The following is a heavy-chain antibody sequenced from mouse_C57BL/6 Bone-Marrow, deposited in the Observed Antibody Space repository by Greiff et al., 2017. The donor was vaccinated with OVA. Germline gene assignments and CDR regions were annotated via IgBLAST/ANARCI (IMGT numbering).Heavy chain of an antibody. Sequence: VQLQQSGPELVKPGASVKISCKASGYSFTSYYIHWVKQRPGQGLEWIGWIYPGSGNTKYNEKFKGKATLTADTSSSTAYMQLSSLTSEDSAVYYCARGEDSSGYDYFDYWGQGTTLTVSS. V-gene: IGHV1-66*01. D-gene: IGHD3-2*02. CDR1: GYSFTSYY. CDR2: IYPGSGNT. J-gene: IGHJ2*01. CDR3: ARGEDSSGYDYFDY.